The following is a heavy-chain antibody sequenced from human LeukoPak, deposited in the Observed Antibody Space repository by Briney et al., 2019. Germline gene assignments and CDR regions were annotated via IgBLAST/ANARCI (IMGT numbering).Heavy chain of an antibody. CDR3: ARDSDQVVVVVAATLDY. D-gene: IGHD2-15*01. V-gene: IGHV1-2*02. J-gene: IGHJ4*02. CDR2: INPNSGGT. Sequence: ASVKLSCKASGYTFTGYYMHWVRQAPGQGLEWMGWINPNSGGTNYAQKLQGRVTMTRDTSISTAYMELSRLRSDDTAMYYCARDSDQVVVVVAATLDYWGQGTLVTVFS. CDR1: GYTFTGYY.